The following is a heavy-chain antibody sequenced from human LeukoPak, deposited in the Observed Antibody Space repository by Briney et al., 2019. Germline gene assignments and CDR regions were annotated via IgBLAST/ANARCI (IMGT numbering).Heavy chain of an antibody. CDR3: ARGVRAGHRENWFDD. J-gene: IGHJ5*02. V-gene: IGHV1-46*01. CDR2: INPSGDTT. Sequence: GASVKVSCKASGYTFSSYYINWLRQAPGQGLEWMGVINPSGDTTSYAQMFQGRVTMTRDMSTSTVYMELSSLRSEDTAVFYCARGVRAGHRENWFDDWGQGTLVTVSS. D-gene: IGHD6-19*01. CDR1: GYTFSSYY.